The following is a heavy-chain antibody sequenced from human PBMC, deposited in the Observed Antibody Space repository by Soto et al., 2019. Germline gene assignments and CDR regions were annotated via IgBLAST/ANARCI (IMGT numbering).Heavy chain of an antibody. J-gene: IGHJ3*02. Sequence: GGSLRLSCAASGFTVSSNYMSWVRQAPGKGLEWVSVIYSGGSAYYADSVKGRFTISRDNSKNTLCLQMNSLRAEDTAVYYCARVEDPSDAFDIWGQGTMVTVSS. CDR1: GFTVSSNY. V-gene: IGHV3-53*01. CDR3: ARVEDPSDAFDI. CDR2: IYSGGSA.